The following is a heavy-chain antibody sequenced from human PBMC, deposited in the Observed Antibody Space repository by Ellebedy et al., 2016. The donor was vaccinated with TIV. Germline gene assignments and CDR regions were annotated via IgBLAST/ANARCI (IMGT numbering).Heavy chain of an antibody. CDR1: GDSVSSGGPT. V-gene: IGHV6-1*01. J-gene: IGHJ4*02. CDR2: TYYRSTWFN. D-gene: IGHD6-19*01. Sequence: MPGESLRLSCAISGDSVSSGGPTWNWIRQSPSRGLEWLGRTYYRSTWFNEYAVSVRSRITISPDTSKNQFSLQLKSVTAEDTAVYYCARYNSGSKTFDYWGQGTLVTVSS. CDR3: ARYNSGSKTFDY.